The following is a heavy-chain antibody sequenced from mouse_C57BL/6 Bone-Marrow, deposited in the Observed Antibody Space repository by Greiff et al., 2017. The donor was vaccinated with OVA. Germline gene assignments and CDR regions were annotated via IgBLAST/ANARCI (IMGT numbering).Heavy chain of an antibody. CDR1: GYTFPSYW. CDR3: ARGLRWFAY. CDR2: IDPSDSYT. J-gene: IGHJ3*01. V-gene: IGHV1-50*01. Sequence: QVQLQQPGAELVKPGASVKLSCKASGYTFPSYWMQWVKQRPGQGLEWIGEIDPSDSYTNYNQKFKGKATLTVDTSSSTAYMQLSSLTSEDSAVYYCARGLRWFAYWGQGTLVTVSA. D-gene: IGHD2-4*01.